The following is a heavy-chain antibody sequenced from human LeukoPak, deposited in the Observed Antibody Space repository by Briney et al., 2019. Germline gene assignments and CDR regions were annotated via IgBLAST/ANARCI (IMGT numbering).Heavy chain of an antibody. Sequence: PGGSLRLSCAASGFTFSSYAMSWVRQAPGKGLEWVSAISGSGGSTYYADSVKGRFTISRDNSKNTLYLQMNSLRAEDTAVYYCAKDLPGIAAAGGVRAFDIWGQGTMVTVSS. CDR3: AKDLPGIAAAGGVRAFDI. J-gene: IGHJ3*02. D-gene: IGHD6-13*01. CDR2: ISGSGGST. V-gene: IGHV3-23*01. CDR1: GFTFSSYA.